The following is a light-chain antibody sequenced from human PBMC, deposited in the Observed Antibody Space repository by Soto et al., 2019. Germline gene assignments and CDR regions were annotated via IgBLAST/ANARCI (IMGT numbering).Light chain of an antibody. J-gene: IGLJ1*01. V-gene: IGLV2-14*01. CDR2: EVS. CDR1: SSNIGNNY. Sequence: QSVLTQPPSVSAAPGQKVTISCSGSSSNIGNNYVSWYQQLPGTAPKFMIYEVSNRPSGVSNRFSGSKSGSTASLTISGLQAEDEADYYCSSYTSSSTPYVFGTGTKV. CDR3: SSYTSSSTPYV.